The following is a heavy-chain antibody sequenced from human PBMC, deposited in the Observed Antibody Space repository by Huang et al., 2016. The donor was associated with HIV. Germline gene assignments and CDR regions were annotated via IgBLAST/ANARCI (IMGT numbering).Heavy chain of an antibody. CDR2: ISVRGKG. Sequence: QLQLQESGPGQVFPSEPLSLTRGVSGGSVDGSRYYWSWIRRPPGRGLEWIGGISVRGKGYYNPSRKSRVIMSVDASNNRFFLTLMGMTPGDTAIDYCARQTAPDKGYYDFFLRYWGQGTPVIVSS. D-gene: IGHD3-22*01. J-gene: IGHJ4*03. CDR1: GGSVDGSRYY. V-gene: IGHV4-39*01. CDR3: ARQTAPDKGYYDFFLRY.